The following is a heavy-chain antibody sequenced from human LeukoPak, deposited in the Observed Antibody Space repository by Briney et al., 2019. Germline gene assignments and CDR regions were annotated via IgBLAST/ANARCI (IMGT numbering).Heavy chain of an antibody. D-gene: IGHD5-24*01. V-gene: IGHV4-34*01. Sequence: PSETLSLTCAVYGGSFSGYYWSWIRQPPGKGLEWIGGINQSGSTNYNPSLKGRVTLSIGTSKNKFSLKLSSVPAPDPAVYYCARRRFPRWLQYYFDYWGQGTLVTVSS. J-gene: IGHJ4*02. CDR2: INQSGST. CDR3: ARRRFPRWLQYYFDY. CDR1: GGSFSGYY.